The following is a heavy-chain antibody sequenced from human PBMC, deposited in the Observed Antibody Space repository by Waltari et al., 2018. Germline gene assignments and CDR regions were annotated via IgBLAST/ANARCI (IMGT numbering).Heavy chain of an antibody. CDR3: ASIGVAVAGTSDDY. CDR2: ISPIFGTA. CDR1: GGTFSSYA. V-gene: IGHV1-69*08. J-gene: IGHJ4*02. D-gene: IGHD6-19*01. Sequence: QVQLVQSGAEVKKPGSSVKVSCKASGGTFSSYAISWVRQAPGQGLEWMGRISPIFGTANYAQKCQGRVTITADKSTSTAYMELSSLRSEDTAVYYCASIGVAVAGTSDDYWGQGTLVTVSS.